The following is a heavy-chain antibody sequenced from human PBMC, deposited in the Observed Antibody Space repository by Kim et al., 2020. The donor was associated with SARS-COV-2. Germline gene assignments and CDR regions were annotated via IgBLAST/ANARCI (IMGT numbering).Heavy chain of an antibody. D-gene: IGHD6-13*01. V-gene: IGHV1-18*01. CDR1: GYTFTSYG. J-gene: IGHJ4*02. CDR3: AKDGYGRSWYEI. Sequence: ASVKVSCKASGYTFTSYGISWVRQAPGQGLEWLGWISTYNGATIYAQKVQGRVTMTTDTSASTAYMELRSLTSDDTAMYYCAKDGYGRSWYEIWGQGTLVTVSS. CDR2: ISTYNGAT.